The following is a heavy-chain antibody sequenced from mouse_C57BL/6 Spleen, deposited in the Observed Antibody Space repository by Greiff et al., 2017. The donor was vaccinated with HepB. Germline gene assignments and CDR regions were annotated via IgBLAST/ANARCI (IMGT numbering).Heavy chain of an antibody. CDR1: GYTFTSYW. D-gene: IGHD1-1*01. Sequence: QVQLQQPGAELVKPGASVKMSCKASGYTFTSYWITWVKQRPGQGLEWIGDIYPGSGSTNYNEKFKSKATLTVDTSSSTAYMQLSSLTSEDSAVYYCARSTYYYGSSWGFDYWGQGTTLTVSS. V-gene: IGHV1-55*01. CDR2: IYPGSGST. J-gene: IGHJ2*01. CDR3: ARSTYYYGSSWGFDY.